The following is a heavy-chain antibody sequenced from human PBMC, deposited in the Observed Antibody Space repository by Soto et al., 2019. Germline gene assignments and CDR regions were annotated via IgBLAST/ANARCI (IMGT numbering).Heavy chain of an antibody. J-gene: IGHJ4*02. CDR1: GGSISGYY. CDR3: ARVSRECLAVVVPSAEFGY. V-gene: IGHV4-59*01. D-gene: IGHD2-2*01. Sequence: SETLSLTCTVSGGSISGYYWSWIRQPPGKGLEWMGYIYHSGTTKYNSSLKSRVTFSIDTSKNQISLRLNSVTAADAAVYYCARVSRECLAVVVPSAEFGYWGQGXLVTVSS. CDR2: IYHSGTT.